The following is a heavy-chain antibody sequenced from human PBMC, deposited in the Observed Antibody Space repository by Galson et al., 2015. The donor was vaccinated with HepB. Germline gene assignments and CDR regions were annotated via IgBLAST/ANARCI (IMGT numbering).Heavy chain of an antibody. CDR1: GFTFSSYS. J-gene: IGHJ4*02. V-gene: IGHV3-21*01. CDR3: ARSYDSSGYYYPLDY. CDR2: ISSSSSYI. Sequence: SLRLSCAASGFTFSSYSMNWVRQAPGKGLEWVSSISSSSSYIYYADSVKGRFTISRDNAKNSLYLQMNSLRAEDTAVYYCARSYDSSGYYYPLDYWGQGTLVTVSS. D-gene: IGHD3-22*01.